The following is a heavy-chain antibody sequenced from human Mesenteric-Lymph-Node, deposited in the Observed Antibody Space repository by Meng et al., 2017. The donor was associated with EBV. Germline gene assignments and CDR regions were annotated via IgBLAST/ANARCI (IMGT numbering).Heavy chain of an antibody. CDR3: TSDLGGATDF. D-gene: IGHD1-26*01. J-gene: IGHJ4*02. Sequence: EVQRGGFGGGLVQPGGSLRLSCAGFGFTFSSYWMHWVRQAPGKGLVWVSHINTYGSRTDYADSVKGRFTISRDNAKNTLSLQMNSLRAEDTAVYYCTSDLGGATDFWGQGTLVTVSS. CDR2: INTYGSRT. V-gene: IGHV3-74*01. CDR1: GFTFSSYW.